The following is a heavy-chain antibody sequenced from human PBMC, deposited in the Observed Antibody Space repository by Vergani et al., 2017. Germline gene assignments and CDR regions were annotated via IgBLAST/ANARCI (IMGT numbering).Heavy chain of an antibody. V-gene: IGHV4-34*01. CDR2: IYHSGST. J-gene: IGHJ6*02. CDR1: GGSFSGYY. CDR3: ARRHTVTTFGYYYYGMDV. D-gene: IGHD4-17*01. Sequence: QVQLQQWGAGLLKPSETLSLTCAVYGGSFSGYYWSWIRQPPGKGLEWIGEIYHSGSTNYNPSLKSRVTISVDKSKNQFSLKLSSVTAADTAVYYCARRHTVTTFGYYYYGMDVWGQGTTVTVSS.